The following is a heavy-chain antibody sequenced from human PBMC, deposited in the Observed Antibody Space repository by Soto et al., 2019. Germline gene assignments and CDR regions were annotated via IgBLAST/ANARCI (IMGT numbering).Heavy chain of an antibody. V-gene: IGHV3-21*01. J-gene: IGHJ4*02. CDR1: GFTFSSYS. D-gene: IGHD5-12*01. CDR2: ISSSSSYI. Sequence: EVQLVESGGGLVKPGGSLRLSCAASGFTFSSYSMNWVRQAPGKGLEWVSSISSSSSYIYYADSVKGRFTISRDNAKNSLYLQMNSLRAEDTAVYYCARDPGYRSTLGHTNFADYWGQGTLVTVSS. CDR3: ARDPGYRSTLGHTNFADY.